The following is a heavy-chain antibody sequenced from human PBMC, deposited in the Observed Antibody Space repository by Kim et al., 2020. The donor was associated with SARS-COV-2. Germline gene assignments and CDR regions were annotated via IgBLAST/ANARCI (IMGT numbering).Heavy chain of an antibody. Sequence: ASVKVSCKASGYTFTRYDINWIRQATGQGFEWMGWMNPSSGNTGYAQKFQGRVTMTRNTSITTAYMELSSLRSEDTAVYYCASAFCSGSSCYWGAFEYWGQGALVTVSS. CDR2: MNPSSGNT. J-gene: IGHJ4*02. D-gene: IGHD2-15*01. CDR1: GYTFTRYD. V-gene: IGHV1-8*01. CDR3: ASAFCSGSSCYWGAFEY.